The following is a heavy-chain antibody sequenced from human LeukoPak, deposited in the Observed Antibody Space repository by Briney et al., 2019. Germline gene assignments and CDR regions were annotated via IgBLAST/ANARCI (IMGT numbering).Heavy chain of an antibody. CDR3: ARDLGSGWYSWFDP. D-gene: IGHD6-19*01. J-gene: IGHJ5*02. Sequence: SGGSLRLSCAASGFTFSNSAMTWVRQAPGKGLEWVSDINGSGGSTYYADSVKGRFTISRDNAKNSLYLQMNSLRAEDTAVYYCARDLGSGWYSWFDPWGQGTLVTVSS. V-gene: IGHV3-23*01. CDR1: GFTFSNSA. CDR2: INGSGGST.